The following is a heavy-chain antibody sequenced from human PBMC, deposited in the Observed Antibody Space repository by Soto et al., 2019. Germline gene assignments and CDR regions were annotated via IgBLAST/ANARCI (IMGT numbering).Heavy chain of an antibody. Sequence: GASVKVSCKASGYTFTNYGIIWVRQAPGQGLEWMGWISAYNGNTNYAQKLQGRVTMTTDTSTSTAYMELRSLRSDDTAVYYCARETYCSSTSCYIAYWGQGTLVTVSS. CDR3: ARETYCSSTSCYIAY. V-gene: IGHV1-18*01. CDR1: GYTFTNYG. J-gene: IGHJ4*02. D-gene: IGHD2-2*02. CDR2: ISAYNGNT.